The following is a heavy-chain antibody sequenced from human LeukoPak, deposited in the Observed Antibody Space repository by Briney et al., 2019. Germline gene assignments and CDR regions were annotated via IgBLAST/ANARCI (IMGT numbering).Heavy chain of an antibody. CDR3: VRRTTGEYYFDY. J-gene: IGHJ4*02. Sequence: GESLKISCKGAGYSFTNSWIGWVRQMPGRGLEWIGIIYPGDSDIRYSPSFQGQVNISADKSISTAYLQWSSLKASDTAMYYCVRRTTGEYYFDYWGQGTLVTVSS. CDR2: IYPGDSDI. V-gene: IGHV5-51*01. CDR1: GYSFTNSW. D-gene: IGHD7-27*01.